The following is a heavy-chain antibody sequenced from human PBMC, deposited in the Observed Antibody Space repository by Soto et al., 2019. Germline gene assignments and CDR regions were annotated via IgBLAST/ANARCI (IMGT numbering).Heavy chain of an antibody. J-gene: IGHJ6*02. CDR1: GFTFSSYA. V-gene: IGHV3-23*01. D-gene: IGHD3-10*01. CDR2: ISASGGST. CDR3: GKGSWGGYGLDV. Sequence: EVQLLESGGGLVQPGGSLRLSCAASGFTFSSYAMSWVRQAPGKGLEWVSTISASGGSTYYADSVKGRFTISRDNSKNTLYLQRTGLRAEDTAVCYCGKGSWGGYGLDVWGQGTTVTVSS.